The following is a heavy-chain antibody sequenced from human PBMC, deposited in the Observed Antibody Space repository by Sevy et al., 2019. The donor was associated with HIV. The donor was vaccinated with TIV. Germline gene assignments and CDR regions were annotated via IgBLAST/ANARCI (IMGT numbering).Heavy chain of an antibody. CDR3: ARDLPPSATTVPHFDC. J-gene: IGHJ4*02. CDR2: ISNSGTTI. V-gene: IGHV3-48*03. D-gene: IGHD4-17*01. Sequence: GGSLRLSCAASGFTFTSYEMNWVRQAPGKGLEWPSYISNSGTTIYYSDSVKGRFTISRDNARNSLYLQMSSLRAEDTAVYYCARDLPPSATTVPHFDCWGQGTLVTVSS. CDR1: GFTFTSYE.